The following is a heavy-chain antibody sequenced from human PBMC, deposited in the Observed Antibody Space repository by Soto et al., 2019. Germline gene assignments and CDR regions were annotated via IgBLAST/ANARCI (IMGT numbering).Heavy chain of an antibody. Sequence: ASVKVSCKASGFTFTSSAVQWVRQARGQRLEWIGWIVVGSGNTNYAQKFQERVTITRDMSTSTAYMELSSLRSEDTAVYYCAADFWSGYYRPYGMDVWGQGTTVTVSS. CDR2: IVVGSGNT. J-gene: IGHJ6*02. D-gene: IGHD3-3*01. CDR1: GFTFTSSA. CDR3: AADFWSGYYRPYGMDV. V-gene: IGHV1-58*01.